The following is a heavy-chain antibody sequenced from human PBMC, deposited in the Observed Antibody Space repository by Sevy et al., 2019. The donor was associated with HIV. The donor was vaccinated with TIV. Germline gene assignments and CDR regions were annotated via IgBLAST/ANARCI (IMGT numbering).Heavy chain of an antibody. Sequence: GGSLRLSCVASGFIFDDYGMSWVRQTPGKGLEWVSSIIWNGVSTNYADSVKGRFSISRDNAKNSLYLQMNSLRAEDTAFDYGANEKSCGDASYHFDNWGQGTLVTVSS. CDR1: GFIFDDYG. CDR3: ANEKSCGDASYHFDN. D-gene: IGHD2-21*02. V-gene: IGHV3-20*04. CDR2: IIWNGVST. J-gene: IGHJ4*02.